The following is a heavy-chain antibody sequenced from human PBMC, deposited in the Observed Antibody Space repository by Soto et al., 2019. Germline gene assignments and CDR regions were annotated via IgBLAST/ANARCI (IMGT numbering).Heavy chain of an antibody. CDR2: INPSGGST. Sequence: ASVKVSCKASGYTFTSYYMHWVRQAPGQGLEWMGIINPSGGSTSYAQKFQGRVTMTRDTSTSTVYMELSSLRSDDTAVYYCARDDIFGVVKRAGRVDYWGQGTLVTVSS. CDR1: GYTFTSYY. V-gene: IGHV1-46*01. J-gene: IGHJ4*02. CDR3: ARDDIFGVVKRAGRVDY. D-gene: IGHD3-3*02.